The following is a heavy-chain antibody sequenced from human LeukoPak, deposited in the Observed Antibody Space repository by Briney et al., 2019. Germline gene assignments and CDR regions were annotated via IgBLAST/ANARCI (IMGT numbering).Heavy chain of an antibody. J-gene: IGHJ5*02. CDR2: INHSGST. Sequence: PSEILSLTCAVYGGSFSGYYWSWIRQPPGKGLEWIGEINHSGSTNYNPSLKSRVTISVDTSKNQFSLKLSSVTAADTAVYYCARGPSLSLGYNWFDPWGQGTLVTVSS. CDR3: ARGPSLSLGYNWFDP. CDR1: GGSFSGYY. V-gene: IGHV4-34*01. D-gene: IGHD3-16*01.